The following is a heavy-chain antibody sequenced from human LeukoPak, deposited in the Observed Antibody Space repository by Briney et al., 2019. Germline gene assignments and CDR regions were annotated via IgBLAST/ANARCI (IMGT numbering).Heavy chain of an antibody. CDR1: GYTFTSYD. CDR3: ARVTVRIAAAGTDYYYGMDV. V-gene: IGHV1-8*01. CDR2: MNPNSGNT. J-gene: IGHJ6*02. Sequence: ASVKVSCKASGYTFTSYDINWVRQATGQGLEWMGWMNPNSGNTGYAQKFQGRVTMTRNTSISTAYMELSSLRSEDTAVYYCARVTVRIAAAGTDYYYGMDVWGQGTTVTVSS. D-gene: IGHD6-13*01.